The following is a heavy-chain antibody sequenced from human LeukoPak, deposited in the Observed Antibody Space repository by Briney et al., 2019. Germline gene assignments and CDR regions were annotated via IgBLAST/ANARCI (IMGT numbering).Heavy chain of an antibody. CDR1: GVTISSKY. D-gene: IGHD3-22*01. CDR3: ARGHPDYYESSGYYFGAFDI. J-gene: IGHJ3*02. V-gene: IGHV3-53*01. Sequence: GGSLRLSCAASGVTISSKYMNWVRQAPGKGLEWVSVIHSGGSTYYEDSVKGRFTISTDNSKNTLYLQMNSLRAEDTAVYYCARGHPDYYESSGYYFGAFDIWGQGTLVTVSS. CDR2: IHSGGST.